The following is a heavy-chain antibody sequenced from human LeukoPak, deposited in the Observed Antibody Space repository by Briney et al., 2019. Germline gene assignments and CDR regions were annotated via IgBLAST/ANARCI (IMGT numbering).Heavy chain of an antibody. CDR1: GGSFSGYY. Sequence: SETLSLTCAVYGGSFSGYYWSWIRQPPGKGLEWIGEINHSGSTNYNPSLKSRVTISVDTSKNQFSLKLSSVTAADTAVYYCARDRVGAKYDAFDIWGQGTMVTVSS. CDR2: INHSGST. D-gene: IGHD1-26*01. V-gene: IGHV4-34*01. CDR3: ARDRVGAKYDAFDI. J-gene: IGHJ3*02.